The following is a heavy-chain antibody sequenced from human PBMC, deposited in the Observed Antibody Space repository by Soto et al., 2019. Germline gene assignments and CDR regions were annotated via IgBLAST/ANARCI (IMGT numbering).Heavy chain of an antibody. Sequence: EVQLVESGGGLVKPGGSLRLSCAASGFNFSNTWMSWVRQAPGKGLEWVGRIESKADGGTTDYAAPVKGRFTISRDDSKNTLFLQIGRLKTDDRGGYCCYTDRSINYHWGQGTLVTVSS. CDR1: GFNFSNTW. CDR3: YTDRSINYH. D-gene: IGHD3-10*01. V-gene: IGHV3-15*04. CDR2: IESKADGGTT. J-gene: IGHJ4*02.